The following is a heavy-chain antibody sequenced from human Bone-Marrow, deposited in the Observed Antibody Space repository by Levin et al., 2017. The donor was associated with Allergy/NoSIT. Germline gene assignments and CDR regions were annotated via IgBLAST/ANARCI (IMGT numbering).Heavy chain of an antibody. J-gene: IGHJ4*02. D-gene: IGHD3-10*01. CDR2: IYYKGST. Sequence: LRLSCTVSGASIRSGAYYWSWVRQPPGQGLEWIGYIYYKGSTYFNPSLKSRVSISVDTSKNQFSLKLSSVTAADTAHYYCARVLAGFDGSAMAYDYWGRGSLVTVSS. CDR3: ARVLAGFDGSAMAYDY. V-gene: IGHV4-31*03. CDR1: GASIRSGAYY.